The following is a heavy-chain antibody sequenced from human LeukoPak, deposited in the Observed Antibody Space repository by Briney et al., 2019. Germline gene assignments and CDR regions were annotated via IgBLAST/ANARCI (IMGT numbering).Heavy chain of an antibody. CDR1: GFTFSSYA. CDR3: THRDRIEVSGADY. Sequence: GGSLRLSCAASGFTFSSYAMSWVRQAPGKGLEWVGRIKSKADGGTTDYAAPVKGRFTISRDDSKNTLYLQMNSLETEDTAIYYCTHRDRIEVSGADYWGQGTLVTVSS. CDR2: IKSKADGGTT. J-gene: IGHJ4*02. D-gene: IGHD6-19*01. V-gene: IGHV3-15*01.